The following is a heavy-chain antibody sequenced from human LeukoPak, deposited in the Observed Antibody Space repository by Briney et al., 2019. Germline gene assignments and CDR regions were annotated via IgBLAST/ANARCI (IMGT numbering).Heavy chain of an antibody. CDR1: GYTFTSYG. Sequence: SVKVSCKASGYTFTSYGISWVRQAPGQGLEWMGRIIPILGIANYAQKFQGRVTITADKSTSTAYMELSSLRSEDTAVYYCARDMWSYESYWGQGTLVTVSS. J-gene: IGHJ4*02. V-gene: IGHV1-69*04. CDR2: IIPILGIA. CDR3: ARDMWSYESY. D-gene: IGHD1-26*01.